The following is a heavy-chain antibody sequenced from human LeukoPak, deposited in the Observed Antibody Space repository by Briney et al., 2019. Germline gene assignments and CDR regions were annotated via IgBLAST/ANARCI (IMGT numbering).Heavy chain of an antibody. CDR2: IYYSGST. CDR1: GGSFSSYY. V-gene: IGHV4-59*01. CDR3: ARVTGYVMEDYFDY. J-gene: IGHJ4*02. D-gene: IGHD6-13*01. Sequence: SETLSLTCAVYGGSFSSYYWSWIRQPPGKGLEWIGYIYYSGSTNYNPSLKSRVTISVDTSKNQFSLRLSSVTAADTAVYYCARVTGYVMEDYFDYWGQGTLVTVSS.